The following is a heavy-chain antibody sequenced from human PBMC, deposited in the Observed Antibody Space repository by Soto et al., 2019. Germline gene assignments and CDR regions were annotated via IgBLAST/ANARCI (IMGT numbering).Heavy chain of an antibody. Sequence: AGSLRLSCAASGFVFRSYWMSWVRQAAGKGLEWVANINQDGSEKYYVDSVRGRFIISRDNAENSLYLQMNSLRAEDTALYYCARDGVAAGLYLDNWGQGTLVTVSS. V-gene: IGHV3-7*01. D-gene: IGHD6-19*01. CDR1: GFVFRSYW. CDR2: INQDGSEK. J-gene: IGHJ4*02. CDR3: ARDGVAAGLYLDN.